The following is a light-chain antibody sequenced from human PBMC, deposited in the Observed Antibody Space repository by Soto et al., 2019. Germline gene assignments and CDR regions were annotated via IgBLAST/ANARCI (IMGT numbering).Light chain of an antibody. V-gene: IGKV1-39*01. CDR3: QQSYNSPPIT. J-gene: IGKJ5*01. CDR2: AAS. Sequence: DIQMTQSPSSLSASVGARVTITCRAGQNIFSSLNWYQQKPGKAPKLLIYAASSLQSGVPSRFSGSGSGTDFTLTITSLQPEDFATYYCQQSYNSPPITFGHGTRPEI. CDR1: QNIFSS.